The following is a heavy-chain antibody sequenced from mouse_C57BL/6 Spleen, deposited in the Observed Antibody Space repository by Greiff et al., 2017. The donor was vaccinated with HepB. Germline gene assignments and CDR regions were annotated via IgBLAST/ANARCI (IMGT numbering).Heavy chain of an antibody. CDR1: GFTFSDYY. CDR2: ISNGGGST. Sequence: EVKLMESGGGLVQPGGSLKLSCAASGFTFSDYYMYWVRQTPEKRLEWVAYISNGGGSTYYPDTVKGRFTISRDNAKNTLYLQMSRLKSEDTAMYYWARLEDYYGSRYGGYFDVWGTGTTVTVSS. V-gene: IGHV5-12*01. CDR3: ARLEDYYGSRYGGYFDV. D-gene: IGHD1-1*01. J-gene: IGHJ1*03.